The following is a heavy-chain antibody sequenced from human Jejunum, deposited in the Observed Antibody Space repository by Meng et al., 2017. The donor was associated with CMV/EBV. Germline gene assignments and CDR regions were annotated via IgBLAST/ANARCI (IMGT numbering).Heavy chain of an antibody. J-gene: IGHJ4*02. Sequence: QVQLQESGPVRVQPSGTLSLTGAVSGGSMSSTNWWSWVRQPPGKGLEWIGEIYHSGSTNYNPSLKSRVSISVDKSKNQFSRKLSSETAADTAVYYCARADKVRFDYWGQGTLVTVSS. CDR1: GGSMSSTNW. CDR2: IYHSGST. CDR3: ARADKVRFDY. V-gene: IGHV4-4*02.